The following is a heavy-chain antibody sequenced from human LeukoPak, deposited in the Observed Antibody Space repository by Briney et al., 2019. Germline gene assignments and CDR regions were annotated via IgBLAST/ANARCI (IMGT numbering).Heavy chain of an antibody. Sequence: PSETLSLTCTVSGGSISYYYWSWVRQPPGKGLEWIGHIYYTGTTNYNPSLESRVAISVDTSRNQFSLKLSSVTAADTAVYYCARDSHYFGSGTYFDDTFDVWGQGTMVTVSS. D-gene: IGHD3-10*01. J-gene: IGHJ3*01. V-gene: IGHV4-59*01. CDR3: ARDSHYFGSGTYFDDTFDV. CDR2: IYYTGTT. CDR1: GGSISYYY.